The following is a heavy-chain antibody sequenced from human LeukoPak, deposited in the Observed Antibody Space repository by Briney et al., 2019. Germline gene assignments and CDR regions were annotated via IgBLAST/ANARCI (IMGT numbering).Heavy chain of an antibody. CDR1: GGSISSSNW. V-gene: IGHV4-4*02. J-gene: IGHJ6*02. CDR2: IYHSGST. Sequence: SETLSLTCAVSGGSISSSNWWRWVRQPPGKGLEWIGEIYHSGSTNYNPSLKSRVTISVDKSKNQFSLKLSSVTAADTTVYYCARGLPDLEWLPEDYYYGMDVWGQGTTVTVSS. CDR3: ARGLPDLEWLPEDYYYGMDV. D-gene: IGHD3-3*01.